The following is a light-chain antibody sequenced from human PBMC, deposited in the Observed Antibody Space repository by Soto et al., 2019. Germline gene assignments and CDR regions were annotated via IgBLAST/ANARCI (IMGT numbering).Light chain of an antibody. CDR2: DSA. CDR1: QSVRSY. J-gene: IGKJ3*01. V-gene: IGKV3-11*01. CDR3: HHRDDWLFT. Sequence: EIVLTQVPATLSLSPGERATLSCGASQSVRSYLAWYQQKPGQAPRLLISDSANRAPGVPSRFRGSGSGTAFTLTIDSLEPEDSAIYYCHHRDDWLFTFGPGTRVEVK.